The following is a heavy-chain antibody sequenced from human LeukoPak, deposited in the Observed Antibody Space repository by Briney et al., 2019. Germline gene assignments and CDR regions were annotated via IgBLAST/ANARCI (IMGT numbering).Heavy chain of an antibody. Sequence: GMSLRLSCAACGFTLMSYTIHWVRQAPGRGLDWVVGITYDGSHEFYADSVKGRFTISRKNSKNMLSLQMDSLKPEDTAVYYCAREISALDDEGASDVWGQGTMVTVSS. CDR3: AREISALDDEGASDV. D-gene: IGHD2-15*01. CDR2: ITYDGSHE. V-gene: IGHV3-30*04. J-gene: IGHJ3*01. CDR1: GFTLMSYT.